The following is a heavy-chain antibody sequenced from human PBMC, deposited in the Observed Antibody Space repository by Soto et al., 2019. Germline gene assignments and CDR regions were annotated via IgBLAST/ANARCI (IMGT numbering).Heavy chain of an antibody. J-gene: IGHJ4*02. CDR2: MNPNSGNT. D-gene: IGHD3-22*01. CDR1: GYTFTSYD. V-gene: IGHV1-8*01. Sequence: ASVKVSCKASGYTFTSYDINWVRQATGRGLEWMGWMNPNSGNTGYAQKFQGRVTMTRNTSISTAYMELSSLRVEDTAVYYCVKGEYYYDSSGYYPFAYWGQGTLVTVSS. CDR3: VKGEYYYDSSGYYPFAY.